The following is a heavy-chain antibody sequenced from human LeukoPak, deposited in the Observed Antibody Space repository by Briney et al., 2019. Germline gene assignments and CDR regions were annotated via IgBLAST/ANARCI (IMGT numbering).Heavy chain of an antibody. CDR1: GGSITTTNY. Sequence: SETLSLTCGVSGGSITTTNYWSWVRQPPGQGLEWIGEISLSGHTNYNPSLRSRVTMSLDESENHLSLILASVTAADTAIYYCSRESGPFSPFGHWGQGTLVTVTS. CDR2: ISLSGHT. D-gene: IGHD1-26*01. CDR3: SRESGPFSPFGH. J-gene: IGHJ4*02. V-gene: IGHV4-4*02.